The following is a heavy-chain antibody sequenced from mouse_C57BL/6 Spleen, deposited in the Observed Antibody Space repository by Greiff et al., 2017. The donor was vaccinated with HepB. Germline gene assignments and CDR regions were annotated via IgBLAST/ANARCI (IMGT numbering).Heavy chain of an antibody. CDR3: ARDPTDYFDY. CDR1: GYAFSSSW. V-gene: IGHV1-82*01. Sequence: VKVVESGPELVKPGASVKISCKASGYAFSSSWMNWVKQRPGKGLEWIGRIYPGDGDTNYNGKFKGKATLTADKSSSTAYMQLSSLTSEDSAVYFCARDPTDYFDYWGQGTTLTVSS. CDR2: IYPGDGDT. J-gene: IGHJ2*01.